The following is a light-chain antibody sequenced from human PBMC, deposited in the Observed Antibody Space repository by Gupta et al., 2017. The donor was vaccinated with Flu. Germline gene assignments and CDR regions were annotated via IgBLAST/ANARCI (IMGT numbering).Light chain of an antibody. CDR2: KGS. Sequence: ATLGEPASICCRPSQRRVHRNGYSCLDWYQQKPGQSPQLLIYKGSTRDYGVPDRFSGSGSGTDFTLKISRVEADDVGVYYCKQGLRSLFAFGQGTQVEIK. CDR3: KQGLRSLFA. V-gene: IGKV2-28*01. CDR1: QRRVHRNGYSC. J-gene: IGKJ1*01.